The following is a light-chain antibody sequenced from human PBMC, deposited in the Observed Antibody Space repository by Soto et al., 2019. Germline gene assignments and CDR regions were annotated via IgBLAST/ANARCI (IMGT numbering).Light chain of an antibody. CDR1: SFDVGGYNY. Sequence: QSALPQPPSASGSPGQSVTISCTGTSFDVGGYNYVSWYQQHPGKAPQVLMYEVSKRPSGVPDRFSGSKSGNTASLTVSGLQAEDEADYYCSAYAGSPYLYVFGSGT. CDR2: EVS. CDR3: SAYAGSPYLYV. J-gene: IGLJ1*01. V-gene: IGLV2-8*01.